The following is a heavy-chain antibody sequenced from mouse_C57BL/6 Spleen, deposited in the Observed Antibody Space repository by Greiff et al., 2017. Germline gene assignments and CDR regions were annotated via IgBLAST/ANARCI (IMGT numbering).Heavy chain of an antibody. V-gene: IGHV1-82*01. CDR1: GYAFSSSW. Sequence: VKLQESGPELVKPGASVKISCKASGYAFSSSWMNWVKQRPGKGLEWIGRIYPGDGDTKYNGKFKGKATLTADKSSSTAYMQLSSLTSEDSAVYFGARAYDDYAMDYWGQGTSVTVSS. D-gene: IGHD2-12*01. CDR2: IYPGDGDT. J-gene: IGHJ4*01. CDR3: ARAYDDYAMDY.